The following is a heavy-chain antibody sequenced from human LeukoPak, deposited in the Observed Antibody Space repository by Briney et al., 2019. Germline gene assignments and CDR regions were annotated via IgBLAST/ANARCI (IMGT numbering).Heavy chain of an antibody. J-gene: IGHJ6*03. Sequence: SETLSLTCTVSGGSISSYYWSWIRQPPGKGLEWIGYIYYSGSTNYNPSLKSRVTISVDTSKNQFSLKLSSVTAADTAVYYCARGLPGWKYYYYYYMDVWGKGTTVTVSS. V-gene: IGHV4-59*12. CDR3: ARGLPGWKYYYYYYMDV. CDR1: GGSISSYY. D-gene: IGHD3-16*01. CDR2: IYYSGST.